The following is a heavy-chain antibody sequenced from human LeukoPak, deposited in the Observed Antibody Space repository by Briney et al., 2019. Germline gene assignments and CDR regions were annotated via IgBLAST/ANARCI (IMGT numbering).Heavy chain of an antibody. CDR2: IYSGGST. V-gene: IGHV3-66*01. Sequence: PGGSLRLSCSASGFTFSTYAVHWVRQAPGKGLEWVSVIYSGGSTYYGDSVKGRFTISRDNSKNTLYLQMNSLRAEDTAVYYCAGGSGSYYNSGYWGQGTLVTVSS. CDR3: AGGSGSYYNSGY. J-gene: IGHJ4*02. D-gene: IGHD3-10*01. CDR1: GFTFSTYA.